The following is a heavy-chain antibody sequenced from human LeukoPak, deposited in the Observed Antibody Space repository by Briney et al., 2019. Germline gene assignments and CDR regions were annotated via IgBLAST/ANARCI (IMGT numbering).Heavy chain of an antibody. CDR1: RGSINNYY. V-gene: IGHV4-59*01. J-gene: IGHJ3*01. CDR2: ILYSGRT. CDR3: ARDNLNAFDF. Sequence: SETLSLTRAVSRGSINNYYWVWIRQPPGKGLEWIGYILYSGRTSHNPSLKSRVTISVDTSKNQFSLNLRSVTAADTAMYYCARDNLNAFDFWGQGTMVAVSS.